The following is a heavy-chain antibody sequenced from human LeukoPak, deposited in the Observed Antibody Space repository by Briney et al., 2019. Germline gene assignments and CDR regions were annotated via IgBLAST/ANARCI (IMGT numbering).Heavy chain of an antibody. CDR1: GYSISSGYH. D-gene: IGHD3-16*01. CDR3: VKEGEGSISH. CDR2: IYHSGST. V-gene: IGHV4-38-2*02. Sequence: PSETLSLTCTVSGYSISSGYHWGWIRQPPGKGLEWIGSIYHSGSTYYNPSLKSRVTVSVDTSKNQFSLKLDSVTAADTAVYYCVKEGEGSISHWGQGTLVTVSS. J-gene: IGHJ4*02.